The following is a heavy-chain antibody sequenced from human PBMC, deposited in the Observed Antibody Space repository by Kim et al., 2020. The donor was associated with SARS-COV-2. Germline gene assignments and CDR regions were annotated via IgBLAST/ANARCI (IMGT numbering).Heavy chain of an antibody. J-gene: IGHJ4*02. V-gene: IGHV4-4*08. Sequence: TNYNPPLKSRVPMSVDTSKNQFSLRLSSVSAADTAVYYCATRSSGWYFDYWGQGTLVTVSS. CDR3: ATRSSGWYFDY. CDR2: T. D-gene: IGHD6-19*01.